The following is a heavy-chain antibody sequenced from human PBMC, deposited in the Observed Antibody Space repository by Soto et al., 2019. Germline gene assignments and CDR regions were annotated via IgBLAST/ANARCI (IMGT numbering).Heavy chain of an antibody. D-gene: IGHD4-17*01. CDR2: ISAYNGNT. Sequence: QVHLVQSGAEVKQPGASVKVSCKASGYTFTNYGISWVRQAPGQGLEWMGWISAYNGNTNYVQKLQGRVSMTTDTSTSTTYMGLRTLRSDDTAVYYCGRAGGDFPRAVDYWGQGTLVTVSS. CDR3: GRAGGDFPRAVDY. J-gene: IGHJ4*02. CDR1: GYTFTNYG. V-gene: IGHV1-18*01.